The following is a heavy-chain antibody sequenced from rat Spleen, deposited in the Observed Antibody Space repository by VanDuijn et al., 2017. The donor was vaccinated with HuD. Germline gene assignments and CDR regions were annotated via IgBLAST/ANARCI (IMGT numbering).Heavy chain of an antibody. CDR3: ARFIIRVRVMDA. CDR1: GFTFSDYY. J-gene: IGHJ4*01. D-gene: IGHD4-3*01. V-gene: IGHV5-29*01. Sequence: EVQLVESDGGLVQPGRSLKLSCAASGFTFSDYYMAWVRQAPTKGLEWVATISYDGSSTYYRDSVKGRFTISRDNAKSTLYLQMDSLRSEDTATYYCARFIIRVRVMDAWGQGASVTVSS. CDR2: ISYDGSST.